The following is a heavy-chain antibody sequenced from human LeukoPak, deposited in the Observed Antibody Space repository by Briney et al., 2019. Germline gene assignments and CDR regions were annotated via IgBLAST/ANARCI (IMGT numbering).Heavy chain of an antibody. J-gene: IGHJ4*02. CDR1: GGSISNGNYY. V-gene: IGHV4-61*02. Sequence: SETLSLTCTVSGGSISNGNYYWNWIRQPAGTGLEWIGRIYTSGSTTYNPSLKSRVTISVDTSKNQVSLKLSSVTAADTAVYYCARDTVEMATTNDYYFDYWGQGTLVTVSS. CDR3: ARDTVEMATTNDYYFDY. D-gene: IGHD5-24*01. CDR2: IYTSGST.